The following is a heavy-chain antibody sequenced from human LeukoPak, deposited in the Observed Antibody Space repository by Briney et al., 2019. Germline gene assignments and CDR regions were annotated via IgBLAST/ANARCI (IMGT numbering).Heavy chain of an antibody. V-gene: IGHV1-18*01. CDR2: FSGYNSNT. D-gene: IGHD1-26*01. CDR1: GYTFTSYG. Sequence: GASVNVSCNASGYTFTSYGNSWVRQAPGPGHGLMGWFSGYNSNTNYAQKLQGRVTMTRETSTSTAYIELRSLRSDDTAVYYCGRSREGLYSGSSFDYWGQGTLVTVSS. CDR3: GRSREGLYSGSSFDY. J-gene: IGHJ4*02.